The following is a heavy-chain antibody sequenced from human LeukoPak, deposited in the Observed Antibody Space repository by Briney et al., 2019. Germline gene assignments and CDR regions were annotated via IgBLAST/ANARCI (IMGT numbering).Heavy chain of an antibody. Sequence: PGGSLRLSCAASGFTFSSYWMHWVRQVPGEGLVWVSRIDPDASASTSADSVKGRFTISRDTSKTTISLQMNSLRVEDSAVYYCAKWTRTTLFRGDRARFDSWGQGTLVTVSS. V-gene: IGHV3-74*01. J-gene: IGHJ4*02. CDR2: IDPDASAS. D-gene: IGHD3-10*01. CDR3: AKWTRTTLFRGDRARFDS. CDR1: GFTFSSYW.